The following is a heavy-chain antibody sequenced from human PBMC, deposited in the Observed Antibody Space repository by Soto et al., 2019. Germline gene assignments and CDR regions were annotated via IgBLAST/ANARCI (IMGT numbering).Heavy chain of an antibody. CDR3: ARWYYYDSSGYDYFDY. J-gene: IGHJ4*01. CDR1: GFTFSSYS. V-gene: IGHV3-48*02. D-gene: IGHD3-22*01. Sequence: EVQLVESGGGLVQPGGSLRLSCAASGFTFSSYSMNWVRQAPGKGLEWLSYISSSSRIIYYADSVKGRFTISRDNAKNSLYLQMNSLRDEDTAVYYCARWYYYDSSGYDYFDYWGHGTLVTVSS. CDR2: ISSSSRII.